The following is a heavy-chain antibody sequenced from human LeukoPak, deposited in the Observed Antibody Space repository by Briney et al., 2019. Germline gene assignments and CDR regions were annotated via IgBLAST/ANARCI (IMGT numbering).Heavy chain of an antibody. J-gene: IGHJ4*02. Sequence: SETLSLTCAVSGGSSNNYYWSWIRQSAGKGLEWIGRIYTSGSTNYNPSLKSRVSMSVDTSKNQFSLRLRSVTAADTAVYYCARESGYYYDTSGYTFDYWGQGILVTVSS. D-gene: IGHD3-22*01. CDR2: IYTSGST. V-gene: IGHV4-4*07. CDR1: GGSSNNYY. CDR3: ARESGYYYDTSGYTFDY.